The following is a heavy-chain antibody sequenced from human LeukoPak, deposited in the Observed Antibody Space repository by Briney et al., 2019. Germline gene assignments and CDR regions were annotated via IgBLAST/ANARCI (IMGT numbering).Heavy chain of an antibody. V-gene: IGHV4-61*01. CDR1: GGSVSSGSYY. Sequence: KSSETLSLTCTVSGGSVSSGSYYWSWIRQPPGKGLEWIGYIYYRGSTNYNPSLKSRVTISVDTSKNQFSLKLSSVTAADTAVYYCARLSGYSSGHYYSDYWGQGTLVTVSS. J-gene: IGHJ4*02. CDR2: IYYRGST. D-gene: IGHD3-22*01. CDR3: ARLSGYSSGHYYSDY.